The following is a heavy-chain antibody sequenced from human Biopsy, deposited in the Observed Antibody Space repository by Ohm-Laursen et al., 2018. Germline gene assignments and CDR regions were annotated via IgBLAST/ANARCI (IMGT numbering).Heavy chain of an antibody. Sequence: PPETLSLTCTVSGASVTSGSYFWSWIRQPPGKGLEWLGHISNIGSTNYNPSLKSRVTISVDTSKNHFSLKLTSVCAADTAVYYCARESALAGDFDSWGQGTLVTVSS. J-gene: IGHJ4*02. D-gene: IGHD6-19*01. CDR2: ISNIGST. CDR3: ARESALAGDFDS. V-gene: IGHV4-61*01. CDR1: GASVTSGSYF.